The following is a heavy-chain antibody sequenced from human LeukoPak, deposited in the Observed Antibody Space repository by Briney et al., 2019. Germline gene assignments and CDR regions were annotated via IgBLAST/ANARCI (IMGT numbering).Heavy chain of an antibody. CDR3: ARARADTARAFDI. D-gene: IGHD5-18*01. J-gene: IGHJ3*02. CDR2: IKTDGSST. Sequence: PGGSLRLSCAAPGFTFSSYWMHWVRQAPGKGLVWVSRIKTDGSSTNYADSVKGRFTISRDNATNTLYLQMNSLRAEDTAVYYCARARADTARAFDIWGQGTMVTVSS. V-gene: IGHV3-74*01. CDR1: GFTFSSYW.